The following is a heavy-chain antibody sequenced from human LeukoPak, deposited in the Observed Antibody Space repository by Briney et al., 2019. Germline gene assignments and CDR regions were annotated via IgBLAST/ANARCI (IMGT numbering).Heavy chain of an antibody. D-gene: IGHD4-11*01. J-gene: IGHJ5*02. CDR2: IIPILGIA. Sequence: ASVKVSCKASGGTFSSYAISWVRQAPGQGLEWMGRIIPILGIANYAQKFQGRVTITADKSTSTAYMELSSRRSEDTAVYYCARASTVAYNWFDPWGQGTLVTVSS. V-gene: IGHV1-69*04. CDR1: GGTFSSYA. CDR3: ARASTVAYNWFDP.